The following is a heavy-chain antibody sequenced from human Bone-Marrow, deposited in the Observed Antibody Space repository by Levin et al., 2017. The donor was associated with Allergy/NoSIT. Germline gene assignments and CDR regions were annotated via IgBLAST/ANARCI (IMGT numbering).Heavy chain of an antibody. V-gene: IGHV4-38-2*01. Sequence: RTSETLSLTCAVSGYSISTDYFWGWIRQPPGKGLEWIGSIYHSGTTYYNPSLTSRVTISVDTSKNHFSLKLRSVTAADTAVYYCARVLYYDSSDFPPNLAYYYGMDVWGQGTTVTVSS. D-gene: IGHD3-22*01. J-gene: IGHJ6*02. CDR1: GYSISTDYF. CDR3: ARVLYYDSSDFPPNLAYYYGMDV. CDR2: IYHSGTT.